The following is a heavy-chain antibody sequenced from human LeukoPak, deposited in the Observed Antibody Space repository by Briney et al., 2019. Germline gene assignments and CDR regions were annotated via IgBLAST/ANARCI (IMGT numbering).Heavy chain of an antibody. Sequence: SETLSLTCAVYGGSFSGCYWSWIRQPPGKGLEWIGEINHSGSTNYNPSLKSRVTISVDTSKNQFSLKLSSVTAADTAVYYCARGPPTWRSRKNYFDYWGQGTLVTVSS. V-gene: IGHV4-34*01. D-gene: IGHD5-12*01. CDR2: INHSGST. CDR3: ARGPPTWRSRKNYFDY. J-gene: IGHJ4*02. CDR1: GGSFSGCY.